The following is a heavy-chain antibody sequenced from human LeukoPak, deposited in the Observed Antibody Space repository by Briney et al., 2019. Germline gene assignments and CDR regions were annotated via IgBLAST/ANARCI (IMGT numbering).Heavy chain of an antibody. V-gene: IGHV3-74*01. CDR2: INSDGSST. CDR3: ARGARGCSSTSCYSSGGY. Sequence: GGSLRLSCAASGITFSSYWMHWVRQAPGKGLVWVSRINSDGSSTSYADSVKGRFTISRDNAKNTLYLQMNSLRAEDTAVYYCARGARGCSSTSCYSSGGYWGQGTLVTVSS. D-gene: IGHD2-2*01. J-gene: IGHJ4*02. CDR1: GITFSSYW.